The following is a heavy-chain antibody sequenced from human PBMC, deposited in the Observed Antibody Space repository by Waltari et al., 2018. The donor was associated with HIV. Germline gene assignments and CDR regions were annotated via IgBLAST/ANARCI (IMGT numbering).Heavy chain of an antibody. CDR2: INEGGSRI. Sequence: EVQLVQSGGGLIKPGGSLRLSCAASGFSVTSYWMHWVRQTPGKGLVWVSRINEGGSRIDYADSLRGRFTISRDSATNTLSLQMNSLTEEDTAVYYCSRDTFGPYDFWGQGTLVTVSS. D-gene: IGHD3-10*01. J-gene: IGHJ4*02. CDR1: GFSVTSYW. V-gene: IGHV3-74*01. CDR3: SRDTFGPYDF.